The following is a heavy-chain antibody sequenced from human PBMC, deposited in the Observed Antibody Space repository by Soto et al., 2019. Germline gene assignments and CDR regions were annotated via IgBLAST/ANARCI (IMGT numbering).Heavy chain of an antibody. D-gene: IGHD6-19*01. J-gene: IGHJ5*02. Sequence: QLQLQESGPGLVKPSETLSLTCTVFGGSISNNNPYWGWIRQPPGKGLEWIGSMYYGGSTYYNPSLKSRVSISVDTSKNQFSLKLRSVTASDTAVYYCARPQTGHGSGSQFDPWGQGTLVTVSS. CDR2: MYYGGST. CDR3: ARPQTGHGSGSQFDP. V-gene: IGHV4-39*01. CDR1: GGSISNNNPY.